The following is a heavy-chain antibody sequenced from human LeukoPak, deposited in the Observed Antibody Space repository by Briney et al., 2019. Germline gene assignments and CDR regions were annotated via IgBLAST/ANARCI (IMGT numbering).Heavy chain of an antibody. D-gene: IGHD5-18*01. J-gene: IGHJ4*02. CDR1: GGSFSGYY. V-gene: IGHV4-34*01. CDR2: INHSGST. Sequence: SETLSLTCAVYGGSFSGYYWSWIRQPPGKGLEWIGEINHSGSTHYNPSLKSRVTISVDTSKNQFSLKLSSVTAADTAVYYCARAQYSYGQDYWGQGTLVTVSS. CDR3: ARAQYSYGQDY.